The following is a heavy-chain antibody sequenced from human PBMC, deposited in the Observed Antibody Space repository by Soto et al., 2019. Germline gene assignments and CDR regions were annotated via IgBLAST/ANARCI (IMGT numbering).Heavy chain of an antibody. Sequence: QVQLVESRGGLVKPGGSLRLSCAASGFTFSDYYMSWIRQAPGKGLEWVSYINSSSSYTNYADSVKGRFTISRDNAKNSLYLQMNSLRAEDTAVYYCARIITAAGGRRYFDHWGRGTLVTVSS. CDR2: INSSSSYT. CDR3: ARIITAAGGRRYFDH. D-gene: IGHD6-13*01. V-gene: IGHV3-11*05. CDR1: GFTFSDYY. J-gene: IGHJ2*01.